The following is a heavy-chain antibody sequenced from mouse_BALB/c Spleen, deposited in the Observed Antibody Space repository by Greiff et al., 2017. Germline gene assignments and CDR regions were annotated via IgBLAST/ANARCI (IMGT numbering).Heavy chain of an antibody. CDR3: ARDHYYGSSYAMDY. Sequence: QVQLKESGPGLVAPSQSLSITCPVSGFSLTGYGVHWVRQPPGQGLEWLGMIWGDGSTDYNSALKSRLSIRKDNSKSQVFLKMNSLQTEDTARYYCARDHYYGSSYAMDYWGQGTSVTVSS. CDR1: GFSLTGYG. D-gene: IGHD1-1*01. CDR2: IWGDGST. V-gene: IGHV2-6-7*01. J-gene: IGHJ4*01.